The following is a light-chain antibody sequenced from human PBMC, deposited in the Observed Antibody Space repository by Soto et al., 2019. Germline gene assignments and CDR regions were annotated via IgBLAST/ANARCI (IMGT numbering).Light chain of an antibody. Sequence: QSALTQPASVSGSPGQSITISCTGTTSDICGYNYVSWYQQHPGKAPNLMIYDVSNRPSGVSNRFSGSKSGNTASLTISGLLSEDEADYYCSSYTSSSTLYVVFGGGTKLTVL. CDR1: TSDICGYNY. V-gene: IGLV2-14*03. J-gene: IGLJ2*01. CDR3: SSYTSSSTLYVV. CDR2: DVS.